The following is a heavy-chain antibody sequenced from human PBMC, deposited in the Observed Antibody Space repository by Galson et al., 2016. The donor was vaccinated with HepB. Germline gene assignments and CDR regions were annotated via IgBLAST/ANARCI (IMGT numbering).Heavy chain of an antibody. CDR1: GFTFSNAW. Sequence: SLRLSCAPSGFTFSNAWMSWVRQAPGKGLEWVGRIRSKTDGGTTDYAAPVKGRFTISRDDSKNKLYLQMNSLKDEDTAVYYCTNERFLEWWGIGYLDFWGQGTLGTGSS. D-gene: IGHD3-3*01. J-gene: IGHJ4*02. CDR3: TNERFLEWWGIGYLDF. V-gene: IGHV3-15*01. CDR2: IRSKTDGGTT.